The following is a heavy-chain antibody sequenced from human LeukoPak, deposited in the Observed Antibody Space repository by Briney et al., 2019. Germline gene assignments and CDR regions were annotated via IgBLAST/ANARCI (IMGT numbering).Heavy chain of an antibody. V-gene: IGHV3-11*01. CDR1: GFTFSDYH. CDR3: ARGVGGTRNYYMDV. D-gene: IGHD1-7*01. CDR2: ISSSGSTI. Sequence: PGGSLRLSCAASGFTFSDYHMSWIRQAPGKGLEWVSHISSSGSTIYYADSVKGRFTISRDNAKNSLYLQMNSLRAEDTAVYYCARGVGGTRNYYMDVWGKGTTVTVSS. J-gene: IGHJ6*03.